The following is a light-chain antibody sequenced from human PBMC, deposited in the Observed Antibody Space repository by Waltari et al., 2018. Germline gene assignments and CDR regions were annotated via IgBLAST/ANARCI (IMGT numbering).Light chain of an antibody. J-gene: IGLJ2*01. CDR3: CSYAGDSTLI. V-gene: IGLV2-23*02. CDR1: SSNVGGYTL. Sequence: QSALTQPASVSGSPGQSITISCTGTSSNVGGYTLVTWNQQHPGKAPQLLIYEVNKRPSGILHRFSGSKSGNTDSLTISGLQADDESDYYCCSYAGDSTLIFGGGTKLTVL. CDR2: EVN.